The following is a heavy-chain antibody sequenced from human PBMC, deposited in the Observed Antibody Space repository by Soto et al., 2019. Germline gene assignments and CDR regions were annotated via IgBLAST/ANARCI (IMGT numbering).Heavy chain of an antibody. CDR2: IYYSGST. Sequence: PSETLSLTCTVSGGSISSYYWSWIRQPPGKGLEWIGYIYYSGSTNYNPSLKSRVTISVDTSKNQFSLKLSSVTAADTAVYYCARDSRDGYNQIDYWGQGILVTVSS. CDR3: ARDSRDGYNQIDY. J-gene: IGHJ4*02. V-gene: IGHV4-59*12. D-gene: IGHD5-12*01. CDR1: GGSISSYY.